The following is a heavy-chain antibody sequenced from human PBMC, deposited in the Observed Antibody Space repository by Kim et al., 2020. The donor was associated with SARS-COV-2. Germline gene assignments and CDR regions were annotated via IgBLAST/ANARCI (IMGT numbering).Heavy chain of an antibody. CDR3: AKWAYTSGWGGFDY. CDR2: IYYTGSD. Sequence: SETLSLTCSVSGVSISPFHWSWIRQPPGKPLEWIGYIYYTGSDNYNPSLKSRVTMSLNTATNQFSLKLSAVTAADTAVYYCAKWAYTSGWGGFDYWGQGILVTVFS. V-gene: IGHV4-59*01. J-gene: IGHJ4*02. D-gene: IGHD6-19*01. CDR1: GVSISPFH.